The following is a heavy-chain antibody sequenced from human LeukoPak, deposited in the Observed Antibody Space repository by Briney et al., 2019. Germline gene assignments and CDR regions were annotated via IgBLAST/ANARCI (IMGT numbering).Heavy chain of an antibody. V-gene: IGHV1-46*01. CDR2: INPSGGST. CDR1: GYTFTSYY. CDR3: ARPLAPVMLNAFDI. D-gene: IGHD2-8*01. Sequence: ASVKVSCKASGYTFTSYYIHWVRQAPGQGLEWMGMINPSGGSTDYAQKFQGRVTVTRDTSTSTVYMELSSLRSEDTAIYYCARPLAPVMLNAFDIWGQGTMVTVSS. J-gene: IGHJ3*02.